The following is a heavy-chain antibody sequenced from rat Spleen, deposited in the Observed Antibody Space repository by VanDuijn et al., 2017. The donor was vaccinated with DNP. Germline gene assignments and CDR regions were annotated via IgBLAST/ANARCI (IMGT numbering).Heavy chain of an antibody. Sequence: QVQLKESGPGLMQPSETLSLTCTVSGFSLTSYGVSWVRQPPGKGLEWIAAISNGGSTYYNSVIKSRLSISRDTSKSQVFLKMNSLQTEDTAMYFCAQLGTRDYWGQGVMVTVSS. J-gene: IGHJ2*01. D-gene: IGHD5-1*01. CDR1: GFSLTSYG. CDR2: ISNGGST. V-gene: IGHV2S8*01. CDR3: AQLGTRDY.